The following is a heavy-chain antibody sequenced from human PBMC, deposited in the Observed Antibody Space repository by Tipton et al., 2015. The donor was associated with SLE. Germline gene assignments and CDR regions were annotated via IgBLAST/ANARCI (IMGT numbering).Heavy chain of an antibody. CDR2: ISNTGATT. D-gene: IGHD6-13*01. V-gene: IGHV3-11*04. J-gene: IGHJ4*02. Sequence: GSLRLSCSASGFTFSDFYLGWIRQSPGRGLEWISYISNTGATTYCADSVKGRFTISRVDSEKSLYLQMNSLRAEDTAVYYCARAIGAAWYADYWGQGALVTVSS. CDR1: GFTFSDFY. CDR3: ARAIGAAWYADY.